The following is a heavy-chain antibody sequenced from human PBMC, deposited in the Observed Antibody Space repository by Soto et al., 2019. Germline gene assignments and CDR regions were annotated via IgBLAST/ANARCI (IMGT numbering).Heavy chain of an antibody. CDR1: GGTFSSYT. Sequence: QVQLVQSGAEVKKPGSSVKVSCKASGGTFSSYTISWVRQAPGQGLEWMGRIIPILGIANYAQKFQGRVTITADKSTSTAYMELSSLRSEDTAVYYCARVEGVVPAAIRSWFDPWGQGTLVTVSS. V-gene: IGHV1-69*02. D-gene: IGHD2-2*01. J-gene: IGHJ5*02. CDR3: ARVEGVVPAAIRSWFDP. CDR2: IIPILGIA.